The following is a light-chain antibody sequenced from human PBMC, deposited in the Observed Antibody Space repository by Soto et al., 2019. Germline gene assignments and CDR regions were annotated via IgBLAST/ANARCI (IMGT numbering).Light chain of an antibody. CDR1: QSVSSSF. J-gene: IGKJ5*01. CDR2: GAS. V-gene: IGKV3D-20*02. CDR3: QQRSNWPPT. Sequence: IVLTQSPGTLSLSPGERVTLSCRASQSVSSSFLAWYQQKPGQAPRLLIYGASSRATGIPDRFSGSGSGTEFTLTISRLEPEDFAVYYCQQRSNWPPTFGQGTRLEIK.